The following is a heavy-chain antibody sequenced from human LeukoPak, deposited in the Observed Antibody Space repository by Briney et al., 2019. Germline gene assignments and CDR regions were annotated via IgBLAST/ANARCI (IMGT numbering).Heavy chain of an antibody. D-gene: IGHD4-11*01. V-gene: IGHV3-74*01. J-gene: IGHJ4*02. CDR1: GFTFSQYW. CDR2: IDPDGSST. Sequence: GGSLILSCEASGFTFSQYWMHWVRQAPGKGLVWVSRIDPDGSSTNYAASVKGRFTISRDNAKNTLYLQLNSLRAEDTAVYYCAREDYSNYAPYFDYWGQGTLVTVSS. CDR3: AREDYSNYAPYFDY.